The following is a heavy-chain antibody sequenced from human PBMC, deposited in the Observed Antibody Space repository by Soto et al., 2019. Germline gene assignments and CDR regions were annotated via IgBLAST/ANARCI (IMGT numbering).Heavy chain of an antibody. CDR3: ACYLSGYCCADRYPVDV. CDR1: GGAFSGYC. CDR2: INHSGST. J-gene: IGHJ6*01. D-gene: IGHD2-21*02. Sequence: SETLSLTCAGYGGAFSGYCWSWIRQPPGKGLEWIGEINHSGSTNYNPSLKSRVTISVDTSKNQFSLKLNSVTAADTAVYYCACYLSGYCCADRYPVDVWGQGT. V-gene: IGHV4-34*01.